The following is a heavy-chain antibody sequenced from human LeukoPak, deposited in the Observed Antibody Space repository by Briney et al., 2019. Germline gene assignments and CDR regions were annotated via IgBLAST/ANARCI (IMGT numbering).Heavy chain of an antibody. D-gene: IGHD6-13*01. J-gene: IGHJ6*03. V-gene: IGHV1-2*02. Sequence: ASVKVSCKASGYTFTGYYMHWVRQAPGQGLEWMGWINPNSGGTNYAQKFQGRVTMTRDTSISTAYMELSRLRSDDTAVYYCARADSSRSFLGTYYYYMDVWGKGTTVTVSS. CDR2: INPNSGGT. CDR3: ARADSSRSFLGTYYYYMDV. CDR1: GYTFTGYY.